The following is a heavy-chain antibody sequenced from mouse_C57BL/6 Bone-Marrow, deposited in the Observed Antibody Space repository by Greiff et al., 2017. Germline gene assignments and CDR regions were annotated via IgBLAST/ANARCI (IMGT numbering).Heavy chain of an antibody. CDR2: IDLSDSYT. Sequence: QVQLQQPGAELVMPGASVKLSCKASGYTFTSYWMHWVKQRPGQGLEWIGEIDLSDSYTNYNQKFKGKSTLTVDKSSSTAYMQLSSLTSEDSAVYYCAREGLTGTCWYFDVWGTGTTVTVSS. CDR1: GYTFTSYW. D-gene: IGHD4-1*01. J-gene: IGHJ1*03. V-gene: IGHV1-69*01. CDR3: AREGLTGTCWYFDV.